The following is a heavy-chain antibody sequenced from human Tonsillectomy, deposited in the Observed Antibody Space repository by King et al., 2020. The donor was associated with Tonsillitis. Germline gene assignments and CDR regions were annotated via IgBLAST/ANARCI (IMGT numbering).Heavy chain of an antibody. J-gene: IGHJ6*02. D-gene: IGHD1-1*01. CDR3: AKVTGTSSDYFYYHGMDV. Sequence: VQLVESGGGLVQPGRSLRLSCAASGFRLDDYAMHWVRQAPGKGLEWVSGINWNSGSIGYADSVKGRITISRDNAKNSLYLQMNSLRAEDTALYYCAKVTGTSSDYFYYHGMDVWGQGTTVTVSS. CDR2: INWNSGSI. V-gene: IGHV3-9*01. CDR1: GFRLDDYA.